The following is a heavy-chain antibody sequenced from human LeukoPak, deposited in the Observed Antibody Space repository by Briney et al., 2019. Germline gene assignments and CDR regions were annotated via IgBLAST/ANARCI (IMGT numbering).Heavy chain of an antibody. J-gene: IGHJ4*02. Sequence: PSETLSLTCAVYGGSFRGYYWSWIRQPPGKGLEWIGEINHSGSTNYNPSLKSRVTISVDTSKNQFSLKLSSVTAADTAVYYCARGRYGSRYDSSGYYSKTVDYWGQGTLVTVSS. CDR3: ARGRYGSRYDSSGYYSKTVDY. V-gene: IGHV4-34*01. CDR1: GGSFRGYY. D-gene: IGHD3-22*01. CDR2: INHSGST.